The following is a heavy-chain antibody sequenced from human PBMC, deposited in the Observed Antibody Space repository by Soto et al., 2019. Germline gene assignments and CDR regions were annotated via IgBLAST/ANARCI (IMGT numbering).Heavy chain of an antibody. J-gene: IGHJ3*02. CDR1: RVVVNSYS. V-gene: IGHV3-23*01. D-gene: IGHD2-21*01. CDR3: AKVTDCGVRRCDDGMDI. CDR2: ISGSGGVT. Sequence: CAACRVVVNSYSLTLKLKTTGKGLEWVSIISGSGGVTSYADSVKGRFTIPRDNSKNSLFLQMKSLRDEDTAVYYCAKVTDCGVRRCDDGMDIWGRGTLVTVSS.